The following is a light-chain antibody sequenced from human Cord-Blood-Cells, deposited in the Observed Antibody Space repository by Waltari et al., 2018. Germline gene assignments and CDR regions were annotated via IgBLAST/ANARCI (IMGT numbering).Light chain of an antibody. CDR1: SRDVGSYNL. CDR2: EGS. Sequence: QSALTQPASVSGSPGQSITISCTGTSRDVGSYNLVSWYQQHPGKAPKLRIYEGSRRRAGVSNRFSGSKAGNTASLTIAGLQAEDEADYYCCSYAGSSTFVFGTGTKVTVL. CDR3: CSYAGSSTFV. J-gene: IGLJ1*01. V-gene: IGLV2-23*03.